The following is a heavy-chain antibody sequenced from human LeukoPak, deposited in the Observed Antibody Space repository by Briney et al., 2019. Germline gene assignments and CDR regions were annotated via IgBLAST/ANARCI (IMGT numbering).Heavy chain of an antibody. CDR2: MIPIFGTA. V-gene: IGHV1-69*05. CDR1: GGTFSSYA. Sequence: GASVKVSCKASGGTFSSYAISWVRQAPGQGLERMGGMIPIFGTANYAQKFQGRVTITTDESTSTAYMELSSLRSEDTAVYYCAREVDTAMARGYNWFDPWGQGTLVTVSS. J-gene: IGHJ5*02. D-gene: IGHD5-18*01. CDR3: AREVDTAMARGYNWFDP.